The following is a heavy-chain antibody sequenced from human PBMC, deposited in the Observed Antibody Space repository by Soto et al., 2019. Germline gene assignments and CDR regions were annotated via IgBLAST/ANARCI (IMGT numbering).Heavy chain of an antibody. Sequence: PGGSLRLSCVVSGFSLSTFAMSWVRQAPGKGLEWVSAISGSGGSTYYADSVKGRFTISRDNSKNTLYLQMNSLRAEDTAVYYCAKDPYYYDSSGYYEEVDYWGQGTLVTVSS. V-gene: IGHV3-23*01. CDR2: ISGSGGST. D-gene: IGHD3-22*01. CDR3: AKDPYYYDSSGYYEEVDY. CDR1: GFSLSTFA. J-gene: IGHJ4*02.